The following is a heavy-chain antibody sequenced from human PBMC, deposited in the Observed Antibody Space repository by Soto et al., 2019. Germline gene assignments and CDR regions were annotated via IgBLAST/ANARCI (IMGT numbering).Heavy chain of an antibody. D-gene: IGHD6-19*01. J-gene: IGHJ5*02. CDR1: GYTFTGYY. Sequence: ASVKVSCKXSGYTFTGYYMHWVRQAPGQGLEWMGWINPNSGGTNYAQKFQGRVTMTRDTSISTAYMELSRLRSDDTAVYYCATEYSSGWYPYNWFDPWGQGTLVTVSS. V-gene: IGHV1-2*02. CDR2: INPNSGGT. CDR3: ATEYSSGWYPYNWFDP.